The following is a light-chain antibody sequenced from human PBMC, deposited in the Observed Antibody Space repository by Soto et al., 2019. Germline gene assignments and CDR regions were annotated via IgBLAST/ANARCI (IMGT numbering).Light chain of an antibody. CDR3: SAYSTGSTPVL. V-gene: IGLV2-14*03. CDR1: SSDVGSTFNY. Sequence: QAVVTQPASVSGSPGQSITISCTGTSSDVGSTFNYVSWYQHHPGKAPRLIMSDVNHRPSGVSDRFSGSKSGNTASLTISGLQAEDEAHYFCSAYSTGSTPVLFGGGTKVTVL. CDR2: DVN. J-gene: IGLJ3*02.